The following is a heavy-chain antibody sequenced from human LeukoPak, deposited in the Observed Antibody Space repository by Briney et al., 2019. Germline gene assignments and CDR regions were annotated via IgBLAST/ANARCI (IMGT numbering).Heavy chain of an antibody. J-gene: IGHJ4*02. V-gene: IGHV3-30*02. CDR3: AKGDCYGSGLDY. Sequence: GGSLRLSCAASGFTFSSYAMHWVRQAPGKGLEWVAFIRYDGGNGYYADSVKGRFTISRDTSNSTLYLQMNGLRPEDTAVYFCAKGDCYGSGLDYGGQGAPVTFSS. CDR2: IRYDGGNG. D-gene: IGHD3-10*01. CDR1: GFTFSSYA.